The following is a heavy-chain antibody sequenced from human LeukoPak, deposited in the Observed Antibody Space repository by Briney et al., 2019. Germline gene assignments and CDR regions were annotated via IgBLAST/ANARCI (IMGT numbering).Heavy chain of an antibody. J-gene: IGHJ5*02. D-gene: IGHD6-13*01. CDR3: ARASSSWYVFDP. Sequence: SETLSLTCTVSGGSISGYYWSWIRQPPGKGLEWIGYIHYSGNTKYSPSLKSRVTISVDTSKNQFSLKLSSVIAADTAVYYCARASSSWYVFDPWGKGTLVTVSS. CDR1: GGSISGYY. CDR2: IHYSGNT. V-gene: IGHV4-59*12.